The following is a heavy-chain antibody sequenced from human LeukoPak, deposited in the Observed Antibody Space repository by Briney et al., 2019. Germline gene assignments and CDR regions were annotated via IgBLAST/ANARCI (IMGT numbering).Heavy chain of an antibody. D-gene: IGHD2-2*02. CDR1: GFTFSSYW. CDR2: IKQDGSEK. J-gene: IGHJ3*02. Sequence: PGGSLRLSCAASGFTFSSYWMSWVRQAPGKGLEWVANIKQDGSEKYYVDSVKGRFTISRDNAKNSLYLQMNSLRAEDTAVYYCAREGYCSSTSCYMEPDAFDIWGQGTMVTVSS. CDR3: AREGYCSSTSCYMEPDAFDI. V-gene: IGHV3-7*01.